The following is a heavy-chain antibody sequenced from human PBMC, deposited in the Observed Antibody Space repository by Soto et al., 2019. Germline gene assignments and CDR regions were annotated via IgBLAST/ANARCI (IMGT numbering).Heavy chain of an antibody. CDR1: GFTFNKFS. Sequence: MPSGGGVVQPGGSLRLSHRTSGFTFNKFSVHWLRQAPGKGLEWVAVIGDTGVTYYADSVKGRFTVSRDNSQDTVHLQMHSLRPDDSAVYYCAREVVTTKWYFDNWSEGILVTVSS. CDR3: AREVVTTKWYFDN. CDR2: IGDTGVT. J-gene: IGHJ4*02. V-gene: IGHV3-33*01. D-gene: IGHD1-1*01.